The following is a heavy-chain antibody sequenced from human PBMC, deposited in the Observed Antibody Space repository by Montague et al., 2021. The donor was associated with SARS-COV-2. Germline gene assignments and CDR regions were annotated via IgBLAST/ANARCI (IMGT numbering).Heavy chain of an antibody. D-gene: IGHD3-10*01. CDR1: GGSISSGGYY. Sequence: SETLSLTCTVSGGSISSGGYYWSWIRQHPGKGLEWIGYIYYSGSTYYNPSLKSRVTISVDTSKNQFSLKLSSVTAADTAVYYCARDYMVRGAPFSYGMDVWGQGTTVTVSS. CDR3: ARDYMVRGAPFSYGMDV. J-gene: IGHJ6*02. CDR2: IYYSGST. V-gene: IGHV4-31*03.